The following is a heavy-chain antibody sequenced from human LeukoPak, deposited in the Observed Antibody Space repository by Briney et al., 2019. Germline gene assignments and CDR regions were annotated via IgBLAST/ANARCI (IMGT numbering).Heavy chain of an antibody. V-gene: IGHV4-4*02. D-gene: IGHD3-22*01. J-gene: IGHJ6*03. CDR3: ARRGDSSGYFYYYYMDV. CDR1: SGSINSSNW. Sequence: SETLSLTCAVSSGSINSSNWWSWVRQPPGKGLEWIGEINHSGSTNYNPSLKSRVTISVDTSKNQFSLKLSSVTAADTAVYYCARRGDSSGYFYYYYMDVWGKGTTVTISS. CDR2: INHSGST.